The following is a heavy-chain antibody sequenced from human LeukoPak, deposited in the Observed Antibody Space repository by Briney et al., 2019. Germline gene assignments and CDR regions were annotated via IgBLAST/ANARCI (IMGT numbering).Heavy chain of an antibody. CDR2: INHSGST. V-gene: IGHV4-34*01. CDR3: ARGRGFFVVVVAATYGWFDP. J-gene: IGHJ5*02. Sequence: PSETLSLTCAVYGGSFSGYYWSWLRQPPGKGLEWFGEINHSGSTNYNPSLKSRVTISVDTSKNQFSLKLSSVTAADTAVYYCARGRGFFVVVVAATYGWFDPWGQGTLVTVSS. CDR1: GGSFSGYY. D-gene: IGHD2-15*01.